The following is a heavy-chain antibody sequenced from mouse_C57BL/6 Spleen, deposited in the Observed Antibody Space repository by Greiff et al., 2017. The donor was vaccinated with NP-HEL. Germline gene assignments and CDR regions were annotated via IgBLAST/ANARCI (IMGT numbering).Heavy chain of an antibody. CDR1: GYAFSSSW. V-gene: IGHV1-82*01. CDR2: IYPGDGDT. CDR3: ERLDYDGPYWYFDV. J-gene: IGHJ1*03. D-gene: IGHD2-4*01. Sequence: VQLQQSGPELVKPGASVKISCKASGYAFSSSWMNWVKQRPGKGLEWIGRIYPGDGDTNYNGKFKGKATLTADKSSSTAYMQLSSLTSEDSAVYFCERLDYDGPYWYFDVWGTGTTVTVSS.